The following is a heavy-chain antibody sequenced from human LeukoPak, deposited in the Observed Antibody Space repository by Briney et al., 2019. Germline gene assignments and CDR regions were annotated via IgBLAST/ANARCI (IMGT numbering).Heavy chain of an antibody. CDR3: ARGWARDGFNI. J-gene: IGHJ3*02. Sequence: SQTLSLTCGISGDSVSNNAWNWVRETPSGGLECLGRTYYNSKWYNEYAESVKSRISINPDTSKNHFSLQLNSETPEDTAVYYCARGWARDGFNIWSQGTMVTVSS. CDR1: GDSVSNNA. V-gene: IGHV6-1*01. CDR2: TYYNSKWYN. D-gene: IGHD6-13*01.